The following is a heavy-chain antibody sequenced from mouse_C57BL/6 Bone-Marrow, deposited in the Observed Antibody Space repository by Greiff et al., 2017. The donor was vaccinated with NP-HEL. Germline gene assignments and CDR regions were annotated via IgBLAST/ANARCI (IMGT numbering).Heavy chain of an antibody. V-gene: IGHV3-1*01. CDR1: GYSITSGYD. CDR3: ARGGDDYDDAMDY. D-gene: IGHD2-4*01. Sequence: EVQLKESGPGMVKPSQSLSLTCTVTGYSITSGYDWHWIRHFPGNKLEWMGYISYSGSTNYNPSLKSRISITHDTSKNHFFLKLNSVTTEDTATYYCARGGDDYDDAMDYWGQGTSVTVSS. J-gene: IGHJ4*01. CDR2: ISYSGST.